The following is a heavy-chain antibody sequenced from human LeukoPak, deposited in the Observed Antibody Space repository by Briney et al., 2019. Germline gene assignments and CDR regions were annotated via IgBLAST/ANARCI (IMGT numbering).Heavy chain of an antibody. CDR2: IYYSGST. Sequence: SETLSLTCTVSGGSISSYYWSWIRQPPGKGLEWIGYIYYSGSTNNNPSLKSRVTISVDTSKNQFSLKLSSVTAADTALYYCARHPSGRPYFDYWGQGTLVTVSS. CDR1: GGSISSYY. D-gene: IGHD6-6*01. J-gene: IGHJ4*02. CDR3: ARHPSGRPYFDY. V-gene: IGHV4-59*08.